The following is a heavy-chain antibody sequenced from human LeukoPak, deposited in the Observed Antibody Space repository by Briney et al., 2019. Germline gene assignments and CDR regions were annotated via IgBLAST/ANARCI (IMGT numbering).Heavy chain of an antibody. CDR3: ARVPLIDDLPSSFDY. CDR1: GGSFSGYY. Sequence: SETLSLTCAVYGGSFSGYYWSWIRQPPGKGLEWIGEINHSGSTNYNPSLKSRVTISVDTSKNQFSLKLSSVTAADTAVYYCARVPLIDDLPSSFDYWGQGTLVTLSS. D-gene: IGHD3-3*01. CDR2: INHSGST. V-gene: IGHV4-34*01. J-gene: IGHJ4*02.